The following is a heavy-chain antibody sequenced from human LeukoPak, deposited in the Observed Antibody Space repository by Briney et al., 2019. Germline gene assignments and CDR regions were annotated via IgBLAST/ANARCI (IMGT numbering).Heavy chain of an antibody. Sequence: PSETLSLTCVVSGGFFSSGGYYWGWIRHPPETGLEWIGSVHHSGITYYNTSLKSRVTISVDKYKNQFSLELTSVTAADTAVYYCARIPANYYDSTGSVGAFDVWGQGTMVTVSS. J-gene: IGHJ3*01. CDR2: VHHSGIT. V-gene: IGHV4-39*01. D-gene: IGHD3-22*01. CDR1: GGFFSSGGYY. CDR3: ARIPANYYDSTGSVGAFDV.